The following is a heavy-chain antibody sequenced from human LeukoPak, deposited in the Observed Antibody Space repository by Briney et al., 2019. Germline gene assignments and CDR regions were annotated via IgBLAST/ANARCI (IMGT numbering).Heavy chain of an antibody. CDR1: GFTFSSHW. V-gene: IGHV3-7*03. CDR3: ARDSTWLLDY. CDR2: IKEDGSVK. J-gene: IGHJ4*02. D-gene: IGHD6-19*01. Sequence: PGGSLRLSCTASGFTFSSHWMTWARQPPGKGLEWVANIKEDGSVKYYVDSMKGRFTISRDNTKNELYLQMNSLRADDTAVYFCARDSTWLLDYWGQGTLITVSS.